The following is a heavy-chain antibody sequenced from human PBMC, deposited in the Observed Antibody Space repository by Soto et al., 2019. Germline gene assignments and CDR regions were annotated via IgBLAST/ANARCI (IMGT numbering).Heavy chain of an antibody. CDR1: GFTFNDHY. J-gene: IGHJ4*02. CDR3: ARGGSGSPLDY. Sequence: EVQLVESGGGLVQPGGSLRLSCVVSGFTFNDHYMDWVRQAPGKGLEWVGRSRNKARSYTTEYAASVKGRFIISRDDSKNSLYLQMNSLKTEDTAMYYCARGGSGSPLDYWGQGTLVTVSS. D-gene: IGHD1-26*01. CDR2: SRNKARSYTT. V-gene: IGHV3-72*01.